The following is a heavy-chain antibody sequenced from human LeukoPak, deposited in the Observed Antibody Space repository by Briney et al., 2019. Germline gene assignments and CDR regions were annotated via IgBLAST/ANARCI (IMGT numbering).Heavy chain of an antibody. CDR3: ARAGNTYAYAY. Sequence: PGGSLRLSCAASRFTFSSYWMSWVRQAPGKGLEWVANIKHDGSEEYYVDSVKGRFTISRDNAKNSLYLQMNSLRAEDTAVYYCARAGNTYAYAYWGQGTLVTVSS. D-gene: IGHD3-16*01. V-gene: IGHV3-7*05. CDR1: RFTFSSYW. CDR2: IKHDGSEE. J-gene: IGHJ4*02.